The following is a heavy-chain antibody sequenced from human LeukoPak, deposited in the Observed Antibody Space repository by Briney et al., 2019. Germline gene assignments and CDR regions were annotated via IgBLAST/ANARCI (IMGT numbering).Heavy chain of an antibody. J-gene: IGHJ6*02. CDR3: ARVHYDFWSGYPDYYYYGMDV. CDR1: GFTFNDYY. CDR2: ISRSGSTI. D-gene: IGHD3-3*01. V-gene: IGHV3-11*01. Sequence: PGVSLRLSCAASGFTFNDYYMSWIRQDPGKGLEWVSYISRSGSTIYYADSVKGRFTISRDNAKNSLYLQMNSLRAEDTAVYYCARVHYDFWSGYPDYYYYGMDVWGQGTTVTVSS.